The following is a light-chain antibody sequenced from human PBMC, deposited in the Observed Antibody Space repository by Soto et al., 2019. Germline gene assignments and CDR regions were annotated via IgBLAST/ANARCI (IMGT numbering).Light chain of an antibody. CDR3: LLSYSGARPVR. CDR2: DTS. CDR1: TGAVTSGHY. Sequence: QAVVTQEPSLTVSPGGTVTLTCGSSTGAVTSGHYPYWFQQKPGQAPRTLIYDTSNKHSWTPARFSGSLLGGKAALTLSGAQPEDEAEYYCLLSYSGARPVRFGGGTKPTVL. J-gene: IGLJ2*01. V-gene: IGLV7-46*01.